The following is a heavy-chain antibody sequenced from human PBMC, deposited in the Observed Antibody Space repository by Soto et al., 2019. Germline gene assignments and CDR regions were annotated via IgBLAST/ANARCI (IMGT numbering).Heavy chain of an antibody. CDR2: ISGSGSRI. V-gene: IGHV3-11*01. CDR3: ARESGLNWFDP. CDR1: EFTFSDSY. D-gene: IGHD3-3*01. Sequence: GSLRLSCAASEFTFSDSYMAWVRQAPGKGLEWVSYISGSGSRIYYADSVKGRFTVSRDNAKNSLFLQMNTLRAEDTAVYYCARESGLNWFDPWGPGTLVTVS. J-gene: IGHJ5*02.